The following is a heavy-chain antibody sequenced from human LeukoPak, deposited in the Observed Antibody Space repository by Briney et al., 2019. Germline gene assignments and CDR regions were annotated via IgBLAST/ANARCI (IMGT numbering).Heavy chain of an antibody. CDR2: IVVGSGNT. J-gene: IGHJ4*02. Sequence: SVKVSFKASGFTFTSSAMQWVRQARGHRLEWIGWIVVGSGNTNYAQKFQERVTVTRDMATSTAYMELSSLRSEDTAVYYCTAKDCSSTSCYRDYWGQGTLVTVSS. D-gene: IGHD2-2*01. V-gene: IGHV1-58*02. CDR3: TAKDCSSTSCYRDY. CDR1: GFTFTSSA.